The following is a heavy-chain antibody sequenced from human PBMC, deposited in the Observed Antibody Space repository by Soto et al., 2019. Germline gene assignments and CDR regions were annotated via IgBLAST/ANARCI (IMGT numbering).Heavy chain of an antibody. CDR3: ARDPHAGIKYYYYYYGMDV. V-gene: IGHV1-3*01. J-gene: IGHJ6*02. CDR2: INAGNGNT. Sequence: GASVKVSCKASGYTFTSYAMHWVRQAPGQRLEWMGWINAGNGNTKYSQKFQGRVTITRDTSASTAYMELSSLRSEDTAVYYCARDPHAGIKYYYYYYGMDVWGQGTTVTVSS. CDR1: GYTFTSYA. D-gene: IGHD3-16*01.